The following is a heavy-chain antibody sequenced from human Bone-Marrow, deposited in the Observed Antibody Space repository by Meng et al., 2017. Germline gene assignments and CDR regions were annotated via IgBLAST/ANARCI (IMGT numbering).Heavy chain of an antibody. CDR1: GISFSDSD. D-gene: IGHD2-8*02. J-gene: IGHJ4*02. CDR3: TTANTVGHFLKLGY. V-gene: IGHV3-15*01. CDR2: IKSKIDGGTI. Sequence: GESLKISCAVSGISFSDSDIHWVRQAPGKGLEWVGLIKSKIDGGTIDYAAPVEGRLTISRDDSKNTLYLQISSLKTEDTGVYYCTTANTVGHFLKLGYWGQGTLVTVSS.